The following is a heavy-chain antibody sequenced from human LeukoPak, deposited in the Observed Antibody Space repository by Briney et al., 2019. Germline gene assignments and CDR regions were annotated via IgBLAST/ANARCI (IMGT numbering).Heavy chain of an antibody. D-gene: IGHD1-26*01. J-gene: IGHJ6*02. CDR3: ARDRRGSFYTFDL. Sequence: PSETLSLTCSVSGASINGFFWNWVRQTPEKGLEWIGYVSHRGATTSNPTLESRVSITIDTSKSQISLTMTSVTAADSALYYCARDRRGSFYTFDLWGPGTTVSVS. CDR2: VSHRGAT. CDR1: GASINGFF. V-gene: IGHV4-59*01.